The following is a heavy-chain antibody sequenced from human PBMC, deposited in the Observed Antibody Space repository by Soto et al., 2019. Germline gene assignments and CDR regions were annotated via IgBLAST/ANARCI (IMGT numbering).Heavy chain of an antibody. Sequence: QVQLVQSGDEEKKPGASVKDSCKASGYTFTGYAMHWVRQAPGQRLEWMGWINAGNGNTKYSQKFQGRVTITRDTSASTAYMELSSLRSEDTAVYYCARAVAVPADFDYWGQGTLVTVSS. CDR2: INAGNGNT. D-gene: IGHD6-19*01. CDR1: GYTFTGYA. J-gene: IGHJ4*02. V-gene: IGHV1-3*05. CDR3: ARAVAVPADFDY.